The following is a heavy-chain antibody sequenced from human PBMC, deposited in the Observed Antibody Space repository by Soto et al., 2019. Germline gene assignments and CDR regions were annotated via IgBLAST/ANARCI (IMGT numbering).Heavy chain of an antibody. J-gene: IGHJ5*02. Sequence: SETLSLTCAVYGGSFSGYYWSWIRQPPGKGLEWIGEINHSGSTNYNPSLKSRVTISVDTSKNQFSLKLSSVTAADTAVYYCARVLPLGRLNFAGWFDPWGQGTLVTVSS. CDR3: ARVLPLGRLNFAGWFDP. D-gene: IGHD1-26*01. V-gene: IGHV4-34*01. CDR2: INHSGST. CDR1: GGSFSGYY.